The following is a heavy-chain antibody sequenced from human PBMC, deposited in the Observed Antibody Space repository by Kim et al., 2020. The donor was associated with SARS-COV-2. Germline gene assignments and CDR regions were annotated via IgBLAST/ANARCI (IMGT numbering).Heavy chain of an antibody. CDR3: ARDRSITMVQGVITPFDAFEI. D-gene: IGHD3-10*01. Sequence: GGSLRLSCAASGFTVSSNYMSWVRQAPGKGLEWVSVIYSGGSTYYADSVKGRFTISRDNSKNTLYLQMNSLRAEDTAVYYCARDRSITMVQGVITPFDAFEIWGQGTMGTVSA. CDR2: IYSGGST. CDR1: GFTVSSNY. V-gene: IGHV3-66*01. J-gene: IGHJ3*02.